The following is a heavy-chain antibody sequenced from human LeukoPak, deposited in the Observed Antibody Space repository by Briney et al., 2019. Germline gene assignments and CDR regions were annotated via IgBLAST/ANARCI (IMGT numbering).Heavy chain of an antibody. D-gene: IGHD3-16*01. CDR2: ISSSSSYI. CDR3: ARGGNAFDI. CDR1: GFTFSKSP. J-gene: IGHJ3*02. V-gene: IGHV3-21*01. Sequence: GGSLRLSCAASGFTFSKSPMTWVRQALGKGLEWVSSISSSSSYIYYADSVKGRFTISRDNAKNSLYLQMNSLRAEDTAVYYRARGGNAFDIWGQGTMVTVSS.